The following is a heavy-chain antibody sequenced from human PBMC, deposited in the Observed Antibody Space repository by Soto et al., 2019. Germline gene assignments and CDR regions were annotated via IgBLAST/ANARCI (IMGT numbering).Heavy chain of an antibody. V-gene: IGHV1-69*04. CDR1: GGTFSSYS. D-gene: IGHD2-2*01. CDR2: VIPILGMA. Sequence: ASVKVSCKACGGTFSSYSFSWVRQAPGQGLEWMGRVIPILGMANYAQKFQGRVTITADKSTSTVYMELSSLRSEDTAVYYCARGGAVVVPGAVDRHNWFDPWGQGTLVTVSS. J-gene: IGHJ5*02. CDR3: ARGGAVVVPGAVDRHNWFDP.